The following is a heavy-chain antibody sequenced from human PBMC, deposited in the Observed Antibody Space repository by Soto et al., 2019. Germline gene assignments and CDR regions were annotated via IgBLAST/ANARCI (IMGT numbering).Heavy chain of an antibody. CDR1: GFSFSSYA. Sequence: QGQLVESGGGVVQPGRSLRLSCVASGFSFSSYAMHWVRQATGKGLEWVALVHYIGRDTYYADSVKGRFTISRDDPKDTLDLEMNSLRAEDTGLYYCSIAPCLGDALDMWGEGTMVTVSA. J-gene: IGHJ3*02. CDR2: VHYIGRDT. CDR3: SIAPCLGDALDM. D-gene: IGHD2-21*01. V-gene: IGHV3-33*01.